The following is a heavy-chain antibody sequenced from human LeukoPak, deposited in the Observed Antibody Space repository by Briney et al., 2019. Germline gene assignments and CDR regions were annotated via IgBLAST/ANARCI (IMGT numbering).Heavy chain of an antibody. CDR3: ARAHSGSLLRPLFGDYYYGMDV. D-gene: IGHD1-26*01. Sequence: GGSLRLSCAASGFTFSSYSMNWVRQAPGKGLEWVSSISSSSSYIYYADSVKGRFTISRDNAKNSLYLQMNSLRAEDTAVYYCARAHSGSLLRPLFGDYYYGMDVWGQGTTVTVSS. CDR1: GFTFSSYS. J-gene: IGHJ6*02. V-gene: IGHV3-21*04. CDR2: ISSSSSYI.